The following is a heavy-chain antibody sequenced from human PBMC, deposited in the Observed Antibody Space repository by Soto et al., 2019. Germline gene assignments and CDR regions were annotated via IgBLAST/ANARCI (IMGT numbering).Heavy chain of an antibody. Sequence: EVQLVESGGGLVQPGRSLRLSCAASGFSFDEYGMHWVRQGPGKGLEWVSGISWNSGTIVYADSVKGRFTISRDNAENSLYLEMNSLGAEDTALYYWVKGYCSSAKCYTYSYMDVWGKGTTVTVSS. J-gene: IGHJ6*03. CDR1: GFSFDEYG. V-gene: IGHV3-9*01. CDR2: ISWNSGTI. CDR3: VKGYCSSAKCYTYSYMDV. D-gene: IGHD2-2*01.